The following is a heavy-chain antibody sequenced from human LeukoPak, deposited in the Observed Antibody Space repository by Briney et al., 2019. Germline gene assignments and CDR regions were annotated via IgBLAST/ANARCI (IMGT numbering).Heavy chain of an antibody. Sequence: GGSLRLSCAASGFIFNDYAMHWVRQPPGKGLEWVSTISWNSGNKLYTDSVKGRFTISRDNAENSLYLQMNSLRPEDTALYYCAKDMDFWSGSDYWGQGTLVTVSS. D-gene: IGHD3-3*01. V-gene: IGHV3-9*01. CDR3: AKDMDFWSGSDY. CDR1: GFIFNDYA. CDR2: ISWNSGNK. J-gene: IGHJ4*02.